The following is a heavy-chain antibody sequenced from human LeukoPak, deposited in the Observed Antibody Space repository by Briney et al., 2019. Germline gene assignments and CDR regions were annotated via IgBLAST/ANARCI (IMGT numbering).Heavy chain of an antibody. CDR2: IYYSGST. D-gene: IGHD2-15*01. J-gene: IGHJ6*02. CDR1: GGSISSYY. V-gene: IGHV4-59*01. CDR3: ARDGGRLGLLPDV. Sequence: SETLSLTCTVSGGSISSYYWSWLREPPGKGVEWIGYIYYSGSTNYNPSLKSRVIISVDTSKNQFSLKLSSVTAANTAVYYCARDGGRLGLLPDVWGQGTTVTVSS.